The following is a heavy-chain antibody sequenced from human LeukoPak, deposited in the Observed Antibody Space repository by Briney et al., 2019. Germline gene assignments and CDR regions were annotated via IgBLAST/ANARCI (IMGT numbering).Heavy chain of an antibody. CDR1: GGTFSSYA. D-gene: IGHD4-11*01. CDR3: ARGMTTVTTTNYYYYGMDV. Sequence: SVKVSCKASGGTFSSYAINWVRQAPGQGLEWMGGIIPISGTANYAQKFQGRVTITADESTSTAYMELSSLRSEDTAVYYCARGMTTVTTTNYYYYGMDVWGRGTTVTVSS. V-gene: IGHV1-69*13. CDR2: IIPISGTA. J-gene: IGHJ6*02.